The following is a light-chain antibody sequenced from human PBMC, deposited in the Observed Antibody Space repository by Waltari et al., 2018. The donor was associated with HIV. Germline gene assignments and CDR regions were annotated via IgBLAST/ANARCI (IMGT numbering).Light chain of an antibody. CDR1: SSDIGGYNY. CDR3: CSYAGNSDVV. V-gene: IGLV2-11*01. Sequence: QSALTQPHSVSGSPGPSVTISCTGTSSDIGGYNYVSWYRQFPGKAPSVIIHDVNKRPSGVPDRFSGSKSGNTASLTISGLQTDDEADYYCCSYAGNSDVVFGGGTTLTVL. CDR2: DVN. J-gene: IGLJ2*01.